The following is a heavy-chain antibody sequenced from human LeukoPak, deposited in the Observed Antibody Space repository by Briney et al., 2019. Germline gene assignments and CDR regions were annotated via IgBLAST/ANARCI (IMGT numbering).Heavy chain of an antibody. D-gene: IGHD6-19*01. CDR2: MYYSGST. CDR1: GASVSSGSYY. J-gene: IGHJ4*02. CDR3: ARFPPGIAVAGHNDY. Sequence: SSETLSLTCTVSGASVSSGSYYWSWIRQPPGKGLEWIGYMYYSGSTNYNPSLQSRVTISVDTSKNQFSLKLSSVTAADTAMYYCARFPPGIAVAGHNDYWGQGTLVIVSS. V-gene: IGHV4-61*01.